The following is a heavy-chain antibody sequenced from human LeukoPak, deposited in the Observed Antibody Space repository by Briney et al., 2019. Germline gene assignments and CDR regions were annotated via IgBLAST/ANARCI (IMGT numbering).Heavy chain of an antibody. V-gene: IGHV1-69*04. D-gene: IGHD3-22*01. CDR1: GGTFSSYA. Sequence: GASVKVSCKASGGTFSSYAISWVRQAPGQGLEWMGRIIPILGIANYAQKFQGRVTITADKSTSTAYMELSSLRPEDTAVYYCARATHYYDSSGYYSIPDYWGQGTLVTVSS. J-gene: IGHJ4*02. CDR3: ARATHYYDSSGYYSIPDY. CDR2: IIPILGIA.